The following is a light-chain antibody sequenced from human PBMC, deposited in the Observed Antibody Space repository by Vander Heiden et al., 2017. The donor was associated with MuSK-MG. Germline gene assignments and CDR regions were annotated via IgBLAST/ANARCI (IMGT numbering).Light chain of an antibody. Sequence: EIVMTHSPATLSVSPGERATLSCRASQSVSSNLAWYQQKPGQAPRLLIYGASTRATGIPARFSGSGSGTEFTLTISSLQSEDFAVYYCQQYNNWPAVTFGGGTKVEIK. CDR2: GAS. CDR1: QSVSSN. V-gene: IGKV3-15*01. CDR3: QQYNNWPAVT. J-gene: IGKJ4*01.